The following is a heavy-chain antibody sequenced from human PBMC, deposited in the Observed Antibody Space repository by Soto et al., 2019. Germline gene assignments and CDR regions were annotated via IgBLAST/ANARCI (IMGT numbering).Heavy chain of an antibody. CDR2: ISGSGGST. CDR1: GFTFSSYA. J-gene: IGHJ3*02. V-gene: IGHV3-23*01. CDR3: AKDRIVGATTDAFDI. Sequence: GGSLRLSCAASGFTFSSYAMSWVHQAPGKGLEWVSAISGSGGSTYYADSVKGRFTISRDKSKNTLYLQMNSLRAEDTAVYYCAKDRIVGATTDAFDIWGQGTMVTVSS. D-gene: IGHD1-26*01.